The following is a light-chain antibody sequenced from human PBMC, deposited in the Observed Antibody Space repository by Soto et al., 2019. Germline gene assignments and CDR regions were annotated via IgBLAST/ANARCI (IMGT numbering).Light chain of an antibody. CDR2: DAS. Sequence: EIVMTQSPATRSVSPGERATLSCRASQSVSSNLAWYQQKPGQAPRLIIYDASTRATGIPARFSGSGSGTEFTLTISSLQSEDFALYYCQQYNNWPPYTFGQGPNLDIK. V-gene: IGKV3-15*01. CDR1: QSVSSN. CDR3: QQYNNWPPYT. J-gene: IGKJ2*01.